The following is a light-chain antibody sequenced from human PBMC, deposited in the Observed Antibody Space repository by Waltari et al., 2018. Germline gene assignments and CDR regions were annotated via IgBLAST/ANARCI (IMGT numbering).Light chain of an antibody. Sequence: QSALTQPASVSGSPGQSITISCPGTSSDVGNFNLVSWYQQHPDKAPKLMIYGVSKRPSGVSNRFSGSKSGNTASLTISGLQAEDEADYYCCSYAGTSYVFGTGMKVTVL. CDR1: SSDVGNFNL. J-gene: IGLJ1*01. V-gene: IGLV2-23*02. CDR2: GVS. CDR3: CSYAGTSYV.